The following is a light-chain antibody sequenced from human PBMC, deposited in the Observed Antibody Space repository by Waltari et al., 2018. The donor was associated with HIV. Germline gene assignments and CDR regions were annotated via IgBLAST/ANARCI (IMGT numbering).Light chain of an antibody. Sequence: QSVLTQPPSVSAAPGQKVTISCSGSRSNFGNSSVSCIQHLPGAAPNPLIYDNNKQPSGISDRFSGSKSGTSATLAITGLQTGDEADYYCGTWDSSLGAGVFGGGTRLTVL. CDR1: RSNFGNSS. CDR2: DNN. V-gene: IGLV1-51*01. CDR3: GTWDSSLGAGV. J-gene: IGLJ3*02.